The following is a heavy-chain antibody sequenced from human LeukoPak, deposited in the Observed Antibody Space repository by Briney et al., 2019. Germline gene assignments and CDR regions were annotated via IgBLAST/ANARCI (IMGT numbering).Heavy chain of an antibody. V-gene: IGHV1-2*02. Sequence: GAPVKVSCKASGYTFTGYYMHWVRQAPGQGLEWMGWINPNSGGTNYAQKFQGRVTMTRDTSISTAYMELSRLRSDDTAVYYCARVEATVTTSSWFDPWGQGTLVTVSS. J-gene: IGHJ5*02. CDR1: GYTFTGYY. D-gene: IGHD4-17*01. CDR2: INPNSGGT. CDR3: ARVEATVTTSSWFDP.